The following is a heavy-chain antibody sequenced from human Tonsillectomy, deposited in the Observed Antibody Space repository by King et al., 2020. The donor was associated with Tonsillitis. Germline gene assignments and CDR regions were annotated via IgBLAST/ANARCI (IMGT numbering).Heavy chain of an antibody. J-gene: IGHJ4*02. D-gene: IGHD3-10*01. CDR3: AQDLGSVSSDY. Sequence: VQLVESGGGVVQPGRSLRLSCAASGFTFSSYGMHWVRQAPGKGLEWVAVISYDGSKEYYVDSVKGRFTISRDNSKNTPDLQMNSLRAGDTAVYYCAQDLGSVSSDYWGQGTLVTVSS. CDR1: GFTFSSYG. V-gene: IGHV3-30*18. CDR2: ISYDGSKE.